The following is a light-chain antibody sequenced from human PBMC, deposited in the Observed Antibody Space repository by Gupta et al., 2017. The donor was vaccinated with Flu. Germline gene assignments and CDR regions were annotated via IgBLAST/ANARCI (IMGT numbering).Light chain of an antibody. V-gene: IGKV3-20*01. CDR1: QSISSSF. CDR3: QQYGSSPC. CDR2: GGA. Sequence: EIVLTQSPGTLSLSPGERATLSCRASQSISSSFLAWYQHKPGQAPRRLVYGGASRASGIPERFSGSGSGTDFTLTISRLEPEDFAVYYCQQYGSSPCVGGGTKVEIK. J-gene: IGKJ4*01.